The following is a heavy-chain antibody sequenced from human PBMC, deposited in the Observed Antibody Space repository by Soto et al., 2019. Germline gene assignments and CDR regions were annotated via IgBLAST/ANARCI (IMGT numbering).Heavy chain of an antibody. Sequence: SVXVSCTSSGYTVTSYGISWLRQAAGQGLEWMGWISAYNGNTNYAQKLQGRVTMTTDTSTSTAYMELRSLRSDDTAVYYCARDLYRYCSGGSCYSADYSGQGTLFTVSS. CDR2: ISAYNGNT. CDR3: ARDLYRYCSGGSCYSADY. CDR1: GYTVTSYG. V-gene: IGHV1-18*01. D-gene: IGHD2-15*01. J-gene: IGHJ4*02.